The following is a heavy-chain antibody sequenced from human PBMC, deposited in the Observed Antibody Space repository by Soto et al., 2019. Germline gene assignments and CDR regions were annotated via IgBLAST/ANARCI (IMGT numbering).Heavy chain of an antibody. CDR1: GGSISTSKW. D-gene: IGHD3-10*01. CDR3: ARKGYYGSGTFDY. Sequence: SETLSLTCAVSGGSISTSKWWSWVRQPPEKGLEWIGEIYHCGSTNYNPSLKSRVTISVDKSKNQFSLKLTSVTAADTAVYYCARKGYYGSGTFDYWGQGTLVTVSS. CDR2: IYHCGST. V-gene: IGHV4-4*02. J-gene: IGHJ4*02.